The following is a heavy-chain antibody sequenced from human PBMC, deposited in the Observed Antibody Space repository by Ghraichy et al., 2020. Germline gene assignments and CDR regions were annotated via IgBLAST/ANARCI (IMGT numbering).Heavy chain of an antibody. CDR3: ARGVRGIVLPKYGMDV. CDR2: INHSGDT. D-gene: IGHD3-10*02. J-gene: IGHJ6*02. V-gene: IGHV4-34*01. CDR1: GGSFNNYY. Sequence: SETLSLTCAVFGGSFNNYYWSWIRQPPGKGLEWIGEINHSGDTKYNPSLESRLTLSIDPSKSEFSLKLTSVTASDTAVYYCARGVRGIVLPKYGMDVWGQGTTVTVAS.